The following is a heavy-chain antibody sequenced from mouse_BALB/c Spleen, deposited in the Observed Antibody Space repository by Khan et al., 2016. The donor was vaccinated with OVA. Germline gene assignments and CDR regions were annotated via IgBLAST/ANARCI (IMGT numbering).Heavy chain of an antibody. CDR1: GYSFTGYF. Sequence: EVQLQQSGPELVKPGASVKISCKASGYSFTGYFMNWVMQSHGKSLEWIGRINPHIGETLYNQKFRDKATLTVDESSSTAHMELRSLASEDSAVYYCERTDGSDFDYWGQGTTLTVSS. D-gene: IGHD1-1*01. CDR3: ERTDGSDFDY. V-gene: IGHV1-20*02. J-gene: IGHJ2*01. CDR2: INPHIGET.